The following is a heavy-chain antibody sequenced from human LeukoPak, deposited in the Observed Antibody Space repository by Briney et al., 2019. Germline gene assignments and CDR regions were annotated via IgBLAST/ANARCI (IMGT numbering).Heavy chain of an antibody. V-gene: IGHV3-30-3*01. CDR1: GFIFSSYA. D-gene: IGHD3-22*01. J-gene: IGHJ4*02. CDR2: ISYDGSNK. CDR3: ASGYYYAPYDY. Sequence: GSLRLSCAASGFIFSSYAMHWFRQAPGKGLEWVAVISYDGSNKYYADSVKGRFTISRDNSKNTLYLQMNSLRAEDTAVYYCASGYYYAPYDYWGQGTLVTVSS.